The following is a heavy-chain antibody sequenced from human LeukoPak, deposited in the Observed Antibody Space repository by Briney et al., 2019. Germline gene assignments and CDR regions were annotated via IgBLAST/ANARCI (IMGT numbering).Heavy chain of an antibody. D-gene: IGHD2-2*01. CDR3: ARGCSSTSCARRAFDI. CDR2: INPNSGGT. Sequence: ASVKVSCKASGYTFTGYYMHWVRQAPGQGLEWMGWINPNSGGTNYAQKFQGRVTMTRDTSISTAHMELSSLRSEDTAVYYCARGCSSTSCARRAFDIWGQGTMVTVSS. V-gene: IGHV1-2*02. CDR1: GYTFTGYY. J-gene: IGHJ3*02.